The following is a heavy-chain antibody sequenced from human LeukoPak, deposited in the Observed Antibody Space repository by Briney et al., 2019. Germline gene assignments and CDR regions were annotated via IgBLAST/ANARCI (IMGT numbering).Heavy chain of an antibody. CDR1: GYTFTSYG. CDR2: MNPNSGNT. CDR3: ARGDPHYYGSGSYYRKRPIAY. D-gene: IGHD3-10*01. Sequence: ASVKVSCKASGYTFTSYGISWVRQATGQGLEWMGWMNPNSGNTGYAQKLQGRVTMTRNTSIKTAYMELSSLRSEDTAVYYCARGDPHYYGSGSYYRKRPIAYWGQGTLVTVSS. J-gene: IGHJ4*02. V-gene: IGHV1-8*02.